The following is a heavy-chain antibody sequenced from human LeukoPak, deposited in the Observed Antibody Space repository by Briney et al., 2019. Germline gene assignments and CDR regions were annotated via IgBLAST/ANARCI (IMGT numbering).Heavy chain of an antibody. D-gene: IGHD2-2*02. J-gene: IGHJ3*02. Sequence: SETLSLTCTVSGGSISSYYWSWIRQPAGKGLEWIGRIYTSGRTNYNPSLKSRVTMSVDTSKNQFSRKLSSVTAADTAVYYCARSPTEYCSSTSCYTYAFDIWGQGTMVTVSS. CDR2: IYTSGRT. V-gene: IGHV4-4*07. CDR3: ARSPTEYCSSTSCYTYAFDI. CDR1: GGSISSYY.